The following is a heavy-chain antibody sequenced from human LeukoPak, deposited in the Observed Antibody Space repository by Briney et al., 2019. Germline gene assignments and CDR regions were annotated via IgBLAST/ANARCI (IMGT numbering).Heavy chain of an antibody. Sequence: SQTLSFTCTVSGGSISSGDYYWSWIRQPPGKGLEWIGYIYYSGSTYYNPSLKSRVTISVDTSKNQFSLKLSSVTAADTAVYYCARAHGDSNWFDPWGQGTLVTVSS. CDR3: ARAHGDSNWFDP. CDR1: GGSISSGDYY. V-gene: IGHV4-30-4*01. CDR2: IYYSGST. J-gene: IGHJ5*02. D-gene: IGHD4-17*01.